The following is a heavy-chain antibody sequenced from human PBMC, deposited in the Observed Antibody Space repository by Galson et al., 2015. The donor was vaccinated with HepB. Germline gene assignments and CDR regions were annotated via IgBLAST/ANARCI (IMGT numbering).Heavy chain of an antibody. CDR1: GFTFGDYA. CDR3: TRAIDGSYLYYFDY. V-gene: IGHV3-49*03. CDR2: IRSKAYGGTT. J-gene: IGHJ4*02. Sequence: SLRLSCAASGFTFGDYAMSWFRQAPGKGLEWVGFIRSKAYGGTTEYAASVKGRFTISRDDSKSIAYLQMNSLKTEDTAVYYCTRAIDGSYLYYFDYWGQGTLVTVSS. D-gene: IGHD1-26*01.